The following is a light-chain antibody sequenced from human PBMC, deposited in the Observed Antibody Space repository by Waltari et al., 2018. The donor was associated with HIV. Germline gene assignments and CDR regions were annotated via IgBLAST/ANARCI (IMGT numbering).Light chain of an antibody. Sequence: SYVLTQPPSVSVAPGQTAKISCGGNQIGTKSVHWYQQTPGQAPVLVVFDNAARPPRIPERFSGSKSGNTATLTITRVEAGDEADYYCQVWDGDSEHWVFGGGTKLTVL. V-gene: IGLV3-21*02. J-gene: IGLJ3*02. CDR1: QIGTKS. CDR2: DNA. CDR3: QVWDGDSEHWV.